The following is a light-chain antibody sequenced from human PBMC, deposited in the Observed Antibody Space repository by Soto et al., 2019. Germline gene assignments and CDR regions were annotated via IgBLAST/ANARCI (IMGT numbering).Light chain of an antibody. CDR3: QQRSNWPPVN. CDR2: DAS. CDR1: QSVGSY. Sequence: EIVLTQSPATLSLSPGERATLSCRSSQSVGSYLAWYQQKPGQAPRLLIYDASNRATGIPARFSGSGSGTDFTLTISSLEPEDFAVYYCQQRSNWPPVNFGGGTKVEIK. J-gene: IGKJ4*01. V-gene: IGKV3-11*01.